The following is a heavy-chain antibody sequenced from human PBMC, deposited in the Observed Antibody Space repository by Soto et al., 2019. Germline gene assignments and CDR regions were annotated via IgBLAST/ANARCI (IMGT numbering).Heavy chain of an antibody. CDR3: ARGGGFTMVRGPYYYYYMDV. CDR1: GGSFSGYY. Sequence: SETLSLTCAVYGGSFSGYYWSLIRQPPGKGLEWIGEINHSGSTNYNPSLKSRVTISVDTSKNQFTLKLSSVTAADTAVYYCARGGGFTMVRGPYYYYYMDVWGKGTTVTVSS. J-gene: IGHJ6*03. CDR2: INHSGST. D-gene: IGHD3-10*01. V-gene: IGHV4-34*01.